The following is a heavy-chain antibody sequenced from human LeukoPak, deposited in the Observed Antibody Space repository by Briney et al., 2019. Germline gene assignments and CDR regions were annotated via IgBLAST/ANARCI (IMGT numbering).Heavy chain of an antibody. V-gene: IGHV3-15*01. CDR1: GFTFSNAW. CDR2: IKSKTDGGTT. CDR3: AKYGAYVNFEY. Sequence: PGGSLRLSCAASGFTFSNAWMSWVRQAPGKGLEWVGHIKSKTDGGTTDYAAPVKGSFTISRDDSKNTLYLQMNSLKTEDTAVYYCAKYGAYVNFEYWGQGTLVTVSS. J-gene: IGHJ4*02. D-gene: IGHD4/OR15-4a*01.